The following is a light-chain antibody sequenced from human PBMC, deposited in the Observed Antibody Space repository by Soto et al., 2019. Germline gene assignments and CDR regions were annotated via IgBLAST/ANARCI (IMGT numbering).Light chain of an antibody. J-gene: IGLJ1*01. V-gene: IGLV2-23*02. CDR3: CSYAGSSTFV. CDR1: SSDVGSYNL. Sequence: QSALTQPASVSGSPGQSITISCTGTSSDVGSYNLVSWYQQHPGKAPKLMIYEVSKRPSGVSNRFSGSKSGNTASLTISGLQAEDEAGYYCCSYAGSSTFVFGTGTKLTVL. CDR2: EVS.